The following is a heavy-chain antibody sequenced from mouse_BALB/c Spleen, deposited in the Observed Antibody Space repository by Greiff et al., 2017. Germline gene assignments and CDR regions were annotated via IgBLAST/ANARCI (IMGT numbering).Heavy chain of an antibody. Sequence: EVQLVESGGGLVKPGGSLKLSCAASGFAFSSYDMSWVRQTPEKRLEWVAYISSGGGSTYYPDTVKGRFTISRDNAKNTLYLQMSSLKSEDTAMYYCARRSTMITTNAMDYWGQGTSVTVSS. V-gene: IGHV5-12-1*01. J-gene: IGHJ4*01. D-gene: IGHD2-4*01. CDR3: ARRSTMITTNAMDY. CDR2: ISSGGGST. CDR1: GFAFSSYD.